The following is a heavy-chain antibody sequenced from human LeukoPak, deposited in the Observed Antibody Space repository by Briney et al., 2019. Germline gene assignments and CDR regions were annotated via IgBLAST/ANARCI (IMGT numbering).Heavy chain of an antibody. D-gene: IGHD3-10*01. J-gene: IGHJ5*02. Sequence: EASVKLSCKASGYTFTGDYMHCVRQAPGQGLEWMGWINPNSGGTNYAQKFQGRVTMTRDTSISTAYMELSRLRSDDTAVYYCARDWSPMGFEDSFDPWGQGTLVTVSS. CDR1: GYTFTGDY. V-gene: IGHV1-2*02. CDR2: INPNSGGT. CDR3: ARDWSPMGFEDSFDP.